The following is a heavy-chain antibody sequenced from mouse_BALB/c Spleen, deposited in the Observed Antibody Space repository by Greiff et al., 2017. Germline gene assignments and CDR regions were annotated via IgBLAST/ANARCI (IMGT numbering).Heavy chain of an antibody. CDR3: TRGQVRAWFAY. D-gene: IGHD2-14*01. Sequence: VKLVESGAELVKPGASVKLSCKASGYTFTSYYMYWVKQRPGQGLEWIGEINPSNGGTNFNEKFKSKATLTVDKSSSTAYMQLSSLTSEDSAVYYCTRGQVRAWFAYWGQGTLVTVSA. CDR2: INPSNGGT. V-gene: IGHV1S81*02. CDR1: GYTFTSYY. J-gene: IGHJ3*01.